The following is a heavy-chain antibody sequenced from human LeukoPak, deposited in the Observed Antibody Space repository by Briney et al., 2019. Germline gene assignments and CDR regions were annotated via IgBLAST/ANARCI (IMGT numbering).Heavy chain of an antibody. Sequence: AASVKVSCKASGYTFTGYYMHWVRQAPGQGLEWMGWINPNSGGTKYAQKFQGRVTMTRDTSISTAYMELSRLRSDDTAVYNCARDLGGWYAFDIWGQGTMVTVSS. D-gene: IGHD6-19*01. J-gene: IGHJ3*02. V-gene: IGHV1-2*02. CDR2: INPNSGGT. CDR1: GYTFTGYY. CDR3: ARDLGGWYAFDI.